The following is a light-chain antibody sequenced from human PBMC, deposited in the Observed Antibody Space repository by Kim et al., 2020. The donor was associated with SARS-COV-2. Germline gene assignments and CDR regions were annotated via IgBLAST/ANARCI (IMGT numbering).Light chain of an antibody. J-gene: IGLJ2*01. Sequence: QSVLTQPPSASGTPGQRVSISCSGSSSNIGSNTVNWYQQVPGTAPKLLIYSDNQRPSGVPDRCSGSKSGTSASLAISGLQSEDEADYYCAAWDDSLNVVVFGGGTQLTVL. CDR2: SDN. CDR3: AAWDDSLNVVV. CDR1: SSNIGSNT. V-gene: IGLV1-44*01.